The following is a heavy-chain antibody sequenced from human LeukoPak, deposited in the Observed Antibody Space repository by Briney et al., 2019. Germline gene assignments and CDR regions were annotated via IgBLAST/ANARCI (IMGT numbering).Heavy chain of an antibody. CDR3: ARAKRWLHQGNWFDP. CDR1: GGSFSGYY. Sequence: SEILSLTCAVYGGSFSGYYWSWIRQPPGKGLEWIGEINHSGSTNYNPSLKSRVTISVDTSKNQFSLKLSSVTAADTAVYYCARAKRWLHQGNWFDPWGQGTLVTVSS. CDR2: INHSGST. J-gene: IGHJ5*02. D-gene: IGHD5-24*01. V-gene: IGHV4-34*01.